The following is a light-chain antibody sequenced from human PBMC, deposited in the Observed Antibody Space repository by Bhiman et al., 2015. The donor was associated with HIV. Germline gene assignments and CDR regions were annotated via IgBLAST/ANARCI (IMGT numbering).Light chain of an antibody. CDR3: QSYDSSLSGSV. CDR2: ANT. V-gene: IGLV1-40*01. Sequence: QSVLTQPPSVSGAPGQRVTISCTGSGSNIGAGYEVHWYHQLPRTAPKLLIYANTNRPSGVPDRFSGSKSGTSASLAITGLQAEDEADYYCQSYDSSLSGSVFGGGTKLTVV. J-gene: IGLJ2*01. CDR1: GSNIGAGYE.